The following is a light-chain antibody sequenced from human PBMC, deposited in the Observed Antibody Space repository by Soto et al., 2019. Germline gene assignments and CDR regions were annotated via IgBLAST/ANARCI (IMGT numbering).Light chain of an antibody. J-gene: IGLJ1*01. Sequence: QSVLTQPASVSGSPGQSITISCTATSSGVGSFNLVSWYQQHPGKAPQLMIYEVSKRPSGVSNRFSGSKSGNTASLTISGLQAEDEADYYCCSYAGSSTFVFGTGTKVTVL. CDR2: EVS. CDR3: CSYAGSSTFV. V-gene: IGLV2-23*02. CDR1: SSGVGSFNL.